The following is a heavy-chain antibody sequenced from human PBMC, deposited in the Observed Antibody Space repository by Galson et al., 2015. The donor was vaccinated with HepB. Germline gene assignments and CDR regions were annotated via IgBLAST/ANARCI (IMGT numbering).Heavy chain of an antibody. V-gene: IGHV3-7*03. D-gene: IGHD1-1*01. Sequence: SLRLSCAASGFIFIDYWMSWVRQAPGKGLEWVANIKQDGSEKYYVDSVKGRFTISRDNAKNSVYLQMNSLRAEDTAVYYCARQVNGPHGRYWGQGTLVTVSS. CDR1: GFIFIDYW. CDR3: ARQVNGPHGRY. CDR2: IKQDGSEK. J-gene: IGHJ4*02.